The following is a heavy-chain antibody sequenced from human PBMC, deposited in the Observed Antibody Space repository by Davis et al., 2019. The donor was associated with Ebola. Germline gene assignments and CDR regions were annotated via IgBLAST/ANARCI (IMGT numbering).Heavy chain of an antibody. V-gene: IGHV4-34*12. CDR1: GTSMSSGGYY. CDR2: IIHSGST. Sequence: MPSETLSLTCTVSGTSMSSGGYYWSWIRQPPGKGLEWIGEIIHSGSTNYNPSLKSRVTISVDTSKNHFSLKLSSVTAADTAVYYCARRDYGDLDYWGQGTLVTVSS. D-gene: IGHD4-17*01. CDR3: ARRDYGDLDY. J-gene: IGHJ4*02.